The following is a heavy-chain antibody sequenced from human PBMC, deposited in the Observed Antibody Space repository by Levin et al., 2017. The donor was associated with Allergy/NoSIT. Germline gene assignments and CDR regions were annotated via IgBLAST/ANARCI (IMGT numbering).Heavy chain of an antibody. J-gene: IGHJ4*02. CDR1: GGSISSSGHY. Sequence: SETLSLTCTVSGGSISSSGHYWGWIRQPPGKGLEWIGNIYYSGSTYYNPSLKSRVTISVDTSKNQFSLKLSSVTAADTAVYYCARSDSGTFPIDYWGQGTLVTVSS. V-gene: IGHV4-39*01. CDR2: IYYSGST. CDR3: ARSDSGTFPIDY. D-gene: IGHD2/OR15-2a*01.